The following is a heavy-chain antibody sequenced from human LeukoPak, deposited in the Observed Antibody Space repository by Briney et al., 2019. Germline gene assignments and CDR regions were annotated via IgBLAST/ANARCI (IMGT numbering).Heavy chain of an antibody. CDR3: ARGPRGITMIVVAPMNWFDP. CDR1: GYTFTSYG. V-gene: IGHV1-18*01. D-gene: IGHD3-22*01. CDR2: ISAYNSNT. J-gene: IGHJ5*02. Sequence: ASVKVSCKASGYTFTSYGISWVRQAPGQGLEWMGWISAYNSNTNYAQKLQGRVTMTTDTSTSTAYMELRSLRSDDTAVYYCARGPRGITMIVVAPMNWFDPWGQGTLVTVSS.